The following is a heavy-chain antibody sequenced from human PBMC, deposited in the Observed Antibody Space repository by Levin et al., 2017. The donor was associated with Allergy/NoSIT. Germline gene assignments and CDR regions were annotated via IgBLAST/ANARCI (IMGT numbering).Heavy chain of an antibody. V-gene: IGHV3-74*01. CDR2: IKSDESTT. Sequence: PGGSLRLSCAASGFTFSSYWMHWVRQAPGKGLVWVSRIKSDESTTTYADSVKGRFTISRDNARNTLYLQMNSLRAEDTALYYCARARYGSGSPLDCWGQGTLVTVSS. J-gene: IGHJ4*02. CDR3: ARARYGSGSPLDC. CDR1: GFTFSSYW. D-gene: IGHD3-10*01.